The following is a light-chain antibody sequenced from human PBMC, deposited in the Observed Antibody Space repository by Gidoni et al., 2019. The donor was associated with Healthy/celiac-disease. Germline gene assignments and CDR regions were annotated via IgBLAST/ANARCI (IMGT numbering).Light chain of an antibody. J-gene: IGKJ1*01. CDR2: GAS. Sequence: IVMTQSQATLAVSPGERASLSCRASQSVSSNVAWYQQKPGQAPRLLIYGASTRATGIPARFSGSGSGKEFTLTISSLQSEDFAVYYCQQYNNWPWAFGQGTKVEIK. CDR3: QQYNNWPWA. V-gene: IGKV3-15*01. CDR1: QSVSSN.